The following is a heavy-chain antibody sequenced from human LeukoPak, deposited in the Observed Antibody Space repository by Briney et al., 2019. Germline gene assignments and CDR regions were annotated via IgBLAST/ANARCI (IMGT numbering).Heavy chain of an antibody. V-gene: IGHV5-51*01. CDR2: IYPGDSDI. D-gene: IGHD6-6*01. Sequence: PGESLKISCKAFGYTFTNYWIGWVRQMPGKGLDWMGIIYPGDSDIRYSPSFQGQVTISADKSISTAYLQWSSLKASDTAMYYCARLSYSSSSTRFDYWGQGTLVTVSS. J-gene: IGHJ4*02. CDR3: ARLSYSSSSTRFDY. CDR1: GYTFTNYW.